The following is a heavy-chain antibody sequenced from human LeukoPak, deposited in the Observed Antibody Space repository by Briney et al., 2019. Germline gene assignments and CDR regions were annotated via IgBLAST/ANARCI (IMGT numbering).Heavy chain of an antibody. CDR3: AASGYYYDSSGYHGN. D-gene: IGHD3-22*01. J-gene: IGHJ4*02. Sequence: SVKVSCTASGFTFTSSAVQWVRQARGQRLEWIGWIVVGSGNTNYAQKFQERVTITRDMSTSTAYMELSSLRSEDTAVYYCAASGYYYDSSGYHGNWGQGTLSPSPQ. V-gene: IGHV1-58*01. CDR1: GFTFTSSA. CDR2: IVVGSGNT.